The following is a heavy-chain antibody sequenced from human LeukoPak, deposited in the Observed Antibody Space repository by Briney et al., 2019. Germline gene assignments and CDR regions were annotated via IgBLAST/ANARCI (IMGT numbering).Heavy chain of an antibody. CDR1: GFTFDDYA. CDR3: AKDIRYGSSWCFDY. CDR2: ISWNSGSI. D-gene: IGHD6-13*01. V-gene: IGHV3-9*01. J-gene: IGHJ4*02. Sequence: PGGSLRLSCAASGFTFDDYAIYWVRQVPGKGLEWVSRISWNSGSIDYADSVKGRFTISRDNAKNSLYLQMNSLRAEDTALYYCAKDIRYGSSWCFDYWGPGNLVTVSS.